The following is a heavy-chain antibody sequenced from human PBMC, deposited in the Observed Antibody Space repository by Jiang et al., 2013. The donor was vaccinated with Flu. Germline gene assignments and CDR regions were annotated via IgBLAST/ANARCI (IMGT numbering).Heavy chain of an antibody. Sequence: SQKSQGRVTITRDTSASTAYMELSSLRSEDTAVYYCARAPYFDSSGYYYSYFDYWGQGTLVTVSS. V-gene: IGHV1-3*01. CDR3: ARAPYFDSSGYYYSYFDY. J-gene: IGHJ4*02. D-gene: IGHD3-22*01.